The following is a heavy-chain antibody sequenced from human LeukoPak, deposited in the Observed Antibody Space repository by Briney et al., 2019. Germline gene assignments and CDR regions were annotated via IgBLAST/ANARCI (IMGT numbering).Heavy chain of an antibody. V-gene: IGHV4-59*01. CDR1: SGSISSYY. J-gene: IGHJ3*02. CDR3: ARDRSRIAAGAFDI. Sequence: SETLSLTCTVSSGSISSYYWSWIRQPPGKGLEWIGYIYYSGSTNYNPSLKSRVTISVDTSKNQFSLKLSSVTAADTAVYYCARDRSRIAAGAFDIWGQGTMVTVSS. CDR2: IYYSGST. D-gene: IGHD6-13*01.